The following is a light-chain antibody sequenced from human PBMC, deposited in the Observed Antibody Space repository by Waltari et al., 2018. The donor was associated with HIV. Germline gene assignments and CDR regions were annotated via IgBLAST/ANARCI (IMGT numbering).Light chain of an antibody. CDR3: QQYYTLRST. CDR2: WAS. J-gene: IGKJ4*01. CDR1: RTVLYNRNY. Sequence: DIVMTHPPHSLAVSLGARATVTCTSSRTVLYNRNYLAWYQQKPGQAPKVLIYWASTRAFGVPDRFSGSGSGTDFSLTISRVQADDVAIYYCQQYYTLRSTFGGGTKIEI. V-gene: IGKV4-1*01.